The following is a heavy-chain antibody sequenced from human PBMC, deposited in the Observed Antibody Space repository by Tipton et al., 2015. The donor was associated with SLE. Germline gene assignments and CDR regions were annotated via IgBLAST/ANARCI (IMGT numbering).Heavy chain of an antibody. CDR1: GGSISSSSYY. J-gene: IGHJ6*03. CDR2: IYYSGST. D-gene: IGHD5-12*01. Sequence: TLSLTCTVSGGSISSSSYYWGWIRQPPGKGLEWIGSIYYSGSTNYNPSLKSRVTISVDTSKNQFSLKLSSVTAADTAVYYCARGLATGYYYYYMDVWGKGTTVTVSS. V-gene: IGHV4-39*07. CDR3: ARGLATGYYYYYMDV.